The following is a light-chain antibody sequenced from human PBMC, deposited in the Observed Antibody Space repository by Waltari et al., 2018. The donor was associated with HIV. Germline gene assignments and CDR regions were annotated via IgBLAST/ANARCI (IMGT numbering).Light chain of an antibody. CDR2: EGS. V-gene: IGLV2-11*01. CDR3: CSYGGTYNV. CDR1: ISDVXGYHS. Sequence: QSALTQPRAVSWSPVPSVTISCTGTISDVXGYHSVSWYQQHPGKAPKLLIYEGSKWPSGVPDRFSGSKSGNTASLTISGLRADDEADYYCCSYGGTYNVFGTGTKVTIL. J-gene: IGLJ1*01.